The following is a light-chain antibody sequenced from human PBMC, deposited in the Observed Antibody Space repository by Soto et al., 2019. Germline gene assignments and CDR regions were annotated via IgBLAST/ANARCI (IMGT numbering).Light chain of an antibody. Sequence: QSALPQPPSASGAPGQSVTISCTGTSSDVGAYKYVSWYQQYPGKAPKLMIYEVTKRPSGVPDRFSGSKSGNTASLTVSGLQAEDEADYYCTSYVGNDIWVFGGGTKVTVL. CDR3: TSYVGNDIWV. CDR1: SSDVGAYKY. V-gene: IGLV2-8*01. CDR2: EVT. J-gene: IGLJ3*02.